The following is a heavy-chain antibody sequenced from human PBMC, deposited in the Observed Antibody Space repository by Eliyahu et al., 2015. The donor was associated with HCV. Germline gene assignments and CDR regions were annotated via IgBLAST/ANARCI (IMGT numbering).Heavy chain of an antibody. V-gene: IGHV3-30*01. CDR3: ARGGMVRGVTPSDY. Sequence: QVQLVESGGGVVQPGRSLRLXCAAXGFXFRSYAMPXVRQAPGKGLEWVAVISYDGSNKYYADSVKGRFTISRDNSKNTLYLQMNSLRAEDTAVYYCARGGMVRGVTPSDYWGQGTLVTVSS. D-gene: IGHD3-10*01. CDR1: GFXFRSYA. J-gene: IGHJ4*02. CDR2: ISYDGSNK.